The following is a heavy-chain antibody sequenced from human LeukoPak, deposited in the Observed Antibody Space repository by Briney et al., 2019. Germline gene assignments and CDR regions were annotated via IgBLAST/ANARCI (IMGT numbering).Heavy chain of an antibody. CDR1: GGSFSGYY. Sequence: SETLSLTCAVYGGSFSGYYWSWIRQPPGKGLEWIGEINHSGSTNYNPSLKSRVTISVDTSKNQFSLKLSSVTAADTAVYYCARLRSPHSGYDFYYFDYWGQGTLVTVSS. D-gene: IGHD5-12*01. CDR2: INHSGST. V-gene: IGHV4-34*01. CDR3: ARLRSPHSGYDFYYFDY. J-gene: IGHJ4*02.